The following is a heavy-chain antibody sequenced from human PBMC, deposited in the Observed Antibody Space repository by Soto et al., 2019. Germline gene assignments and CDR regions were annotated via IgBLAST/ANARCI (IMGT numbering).Heavy chain of an antibody. CDR1: GGTFSSYT. J-gene: IGHJ5*02. Sequence: SVKVSCKASGGTFSSYTISWVRQAPGQGLEWMGRIIPILGIANYAQKFQGRVTITADKSTSTAYMELRSLRSDDTAVYYCSREYRGYVSGGFDPWGKGTLVTVSS. CDR3: SREYRGYVSGGFDP. CDR2: IIPILGIA. V-gene: IGHV1-69*04. D-gene: IGHD5-12*01.